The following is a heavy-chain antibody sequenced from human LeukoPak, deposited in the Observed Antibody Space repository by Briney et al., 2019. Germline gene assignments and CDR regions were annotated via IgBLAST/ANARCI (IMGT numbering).Heavy chain of an antibody. V-gene: IGHV3-23*01. J-gene: IGHJ5*02. CDR2: ISGSGGST. CDR3: AKGNPKYNWFDP. Sequence: GGSLRLSCAVSGITLSNYGMSWVRQAPGKGLEWVSAISGSGGSTYYADSVKGRFTISRDNSKNTLYLQMNSLRAEDTAVYYCAKGNPKYNWFDPWGQGTLVTVSS. D-gene: IGHD1-14*01. CDR1: GITLSNYG.